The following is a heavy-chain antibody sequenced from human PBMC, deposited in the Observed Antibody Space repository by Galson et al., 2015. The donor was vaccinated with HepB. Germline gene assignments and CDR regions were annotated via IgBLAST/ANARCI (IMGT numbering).Heavy chain of an antibody. CDR2: IIPIFGTA. V-gene: IGHV1-69*13. J-gene: IGHJ4*02. Sequence: SVKVSCKASGGTFSSYAISWVRQAPGQGLEWMGGIIPIFGTANYAQKFQGRVTITADESTSTAYMELSSLRSEDTAVYYCARESLGDGYNPVYFDYWGQGTLVTVSS. CDR1: GGTFSSYA. CDR3: ARESLGDGYNPVYFDY. D-gene: IGHD5-24*01.